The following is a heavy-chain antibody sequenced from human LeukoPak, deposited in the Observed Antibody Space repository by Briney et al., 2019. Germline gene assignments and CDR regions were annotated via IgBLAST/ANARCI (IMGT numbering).Heavy chain of an antibody. D-gene: IGHD4-17*01. J-gene: IGHJ4*02. CDR3: ARDSSTVTTNFDY. Sequence: GGSLRLSCAASGFTFSSYAMAWVRQTPGKGLEWLSYISSSSKINYADSVKGRFTISRDNAKNSLYLQMNSLRDEDTAVYYCARDSSTVTTNFDYWGQGTLVTVSS. CDR2: ISSSSKI. CDR1: GFTFSSYA. V-gene: IGHV3-48*02.